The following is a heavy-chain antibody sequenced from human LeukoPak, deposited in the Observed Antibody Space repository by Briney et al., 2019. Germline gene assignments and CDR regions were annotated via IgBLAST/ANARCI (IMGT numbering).Heavy chain of an antibody. Sequence: GGSLRLSCAASGFTVSNNYMTWVRQAPGKGLEWVCVIYSGGSTYYAASVKGRFTISRDNSKNTLYLQMNSLRAEDTTVYYCAKSGLKGVYGLASWGQGTLVTVSS. D-gene: IGHD3-10*01. CDR1: GFTVSNNY. CDR2: IYSGGST. V-gene: IGHV3-53*01. CDR3: AKSGLKGVYGLAS. J-gene: IGHJ5*02.